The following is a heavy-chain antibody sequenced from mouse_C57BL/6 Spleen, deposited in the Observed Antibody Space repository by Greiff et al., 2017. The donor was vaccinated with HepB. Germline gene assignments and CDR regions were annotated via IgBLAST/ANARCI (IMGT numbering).Heavy chain of an antibody. CDR2: IYPGDGDT. D-gene: IGHD4-1*01. J-gene: IGHJ2*01. CDR1: GYAFSSYW. V-gene: IGHV1-80*01. CDR3: ARETGTGEYYFDY. Sequence: VKLMESGAELVKPGASVKISCKASGYAFSSYWMNWVKQRPGKGLEWIGQIYPGDGDTNYNGKFKGKATLTADKSSSTAYMQLSSLTSEDSAVYFCARETGTGEYYFDYWGQGTTLTVSS.